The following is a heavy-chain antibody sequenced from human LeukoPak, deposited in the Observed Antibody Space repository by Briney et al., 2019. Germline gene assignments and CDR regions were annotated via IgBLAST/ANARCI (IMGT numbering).Heavy chain of an antibody. J-gene: IGHJ4*02. CDR1: GGSFSTYY. V-gene: IGHV4-59*08. Sequence: NPSETLSHTCTVSGGSFSTYYWSWIRQPPGKGLEWIGYTYYSGSANYNPSLKSRATISVDMSKNLFSLKLSSVTAADTAVYFCARHGSSWTFDYWGQGTLVTVSP. CDR3: ARHGSSWTFDY. CDR2: TYYSGSA. D-gene: IGHD6-13*01.